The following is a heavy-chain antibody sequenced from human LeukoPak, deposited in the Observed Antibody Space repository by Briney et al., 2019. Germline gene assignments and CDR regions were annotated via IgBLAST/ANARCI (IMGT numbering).Heavy chain of an antibody. CDR3: VREYSSTWYPSDY. CDR2: ISSSSSYI. D-gene: IGHD6-13*01. CDR1: GFTFSSYS. V-gene: IGHV3-21*01. Sequence: GGSLRLSCAASGFTFSSYSMNWVSQAPGKGLEGVSSISSSSSYIDYADSLKGRFTISRDNSKNSLYLQMRSLRAEDTAVYYCVREYSSTWYPSDYWGQGTLVTVSS. J-gene: IGHJ4*02.